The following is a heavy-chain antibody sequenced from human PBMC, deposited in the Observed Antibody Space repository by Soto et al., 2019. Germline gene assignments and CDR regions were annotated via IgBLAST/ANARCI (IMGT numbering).Heavy chain of an antibody. J-gene: IGHJ4*02. D-gene: IGHD6-13*01. CDR3: AKDRSVLGSSWSDY. Sequence: GGSLRLSCAASGFTFSSYAMSWVRQAPGKGLEWVSAISGSGGSTYYADSVKGRFTISRDNSKNTLYPQMNSLRAEDTAVYYCAKDRSVLGSSWSDYWGQGTLVTVSS. V-gene: IGHV3-23*01. CDR1: GFTFSSYA. CDR2: ISGSGGST.